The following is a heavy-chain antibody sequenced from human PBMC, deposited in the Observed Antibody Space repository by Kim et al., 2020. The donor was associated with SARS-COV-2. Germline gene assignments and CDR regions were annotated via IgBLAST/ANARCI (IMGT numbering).Heavy chain of an antibody. Sequence: SETLSLTCAVYGGSFSGYYWSWIRQPPGKGLEWIGEINHSGSTNYNPSLKSRVTISVDTSKNQFSLKLSSVTAADTAVYYCARERRLGATERFDYWGQGTLVTVSS. D-gene: IGHD1-26*01. J-gene: IGHJ4*02. V-gene: IGHV4-34*01. CDR3: ARERRLGATERFDY. CDR2: INHSGST. CDR1: GGSFSGYY.